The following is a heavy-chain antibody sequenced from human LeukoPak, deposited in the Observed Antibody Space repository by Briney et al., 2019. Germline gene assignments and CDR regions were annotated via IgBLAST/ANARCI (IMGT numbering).Heavy chain of an antibody. D-gene: IGHD3-10*01. J-gene: IGHJ4*02. Sequence: PGGSLRLSCAASGFTFSRNALSWVRQAPGKGLEWVSSLSGSGADTYYADSVKGRFTISRDNSKNTLYLQMNSLRAEDTAVYYCAKDRIIYGSGSYTSYDYWGQGTLVTVSS. CDR3: AKDRIIYGSGSYTSYDY. CDR2: LSGSGADT. CDR1: GFTFSRNA. V-gene: IGHV3-23*01.